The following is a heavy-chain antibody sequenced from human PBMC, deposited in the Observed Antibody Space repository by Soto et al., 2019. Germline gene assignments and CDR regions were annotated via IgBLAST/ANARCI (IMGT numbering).Heavy chain of an antibody. J-gene: IGHJ4*02. CDR2: MYYSGAT. Sequence: QLQLQESGPGLVKPSETLSLACTVSGGSIRSNSYYWDWIRQPPGKGLEWIGSMYYSGATYHNPSLQGRVTLSVDTSKNQFSLHLSSVTAADTAVYYCARHAAYASVWGKSDGSDYWGQGTLVTVSS. D-gene: IGHD3-16*01. CDR1: GGSIRSNSYY. V-gene: IGHV4-39*01. CDR3: ARHAAYASVWGKSDGSDY.